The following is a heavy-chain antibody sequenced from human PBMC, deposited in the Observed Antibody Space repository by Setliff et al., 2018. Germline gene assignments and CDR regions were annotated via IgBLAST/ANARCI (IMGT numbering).Heavy chain of an antibody. CDR3: ARDRTFYGSGTYTRWFDY. CDR2: LHPRGTT. Sequence: KTSETLSLTCTVSGASIDSHFWSWVRQPAGKGLEWIGRLHPRGTTNYNPSLKSRLTMSIDTSKNQVSLVLTSVTAADTAVYYCARDRTFYGSGTYTRWFDYWGQGTLVTVSS. J-gene: IGHJ4*02. V-gene: IGHV4-4*07. D-gene: IGHD3-10*01. CDR1: GASIDSHF.